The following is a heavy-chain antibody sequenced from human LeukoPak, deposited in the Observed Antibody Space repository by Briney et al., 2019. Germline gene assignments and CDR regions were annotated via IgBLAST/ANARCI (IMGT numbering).Heavy chain of an antibody. CDR1: GGSISSSSYY. CDR3: ARSLGDYDSPEENWFDP. Sequence: SETLSLTCTVSGGSISSSSYYWGWIRQPPGKGLEWIGYIYHSGSTYYNPSLKSRVTISVDRSKNQFSLKLSSVTAADTAVYYCARSLGDYDSPEENWFDPWGQGTLVTVSS. CDR2: IYHSGST. V-gene: IGHV4-30-2*01. J-gene: IGHJ5*02. D-gene: IGHD3-16*01.